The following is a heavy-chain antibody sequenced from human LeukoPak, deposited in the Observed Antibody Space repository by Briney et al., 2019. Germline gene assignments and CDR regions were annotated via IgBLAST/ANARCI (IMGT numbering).Heavy chain of an antibody. V-gene: IGHV3-11*06. J-gene: IGHJ4*02. Sequence: RTGGSLRLSCAASGFTFSDYYMSWIRQAPGKGLEWVSYISISSSYTNYADSVKGRFTVSRDNAKNSLYLQMNSLRAEDTAVYYCARVQDCSGSSCHSPFYYFDYWGQGTPVTVSS. D-gene: IGHD2-15*01. CDR3: ARVQDCSGSSCHSPFYYFDY. CDR2: ISISSSYT. CDR1: GFTFSDYY.